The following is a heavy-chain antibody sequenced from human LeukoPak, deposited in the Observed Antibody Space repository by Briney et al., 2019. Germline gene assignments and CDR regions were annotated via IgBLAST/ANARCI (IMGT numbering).Heavy chain of an antibody. CDR3: ARATTVTSNDY. J-gene: IGHJ4*02. Sequence: GASVKVSCKASGYTFTSYDINWVRQAPGQGLEWMGIINPSGGSTSYAQKFQGRVTMSRDTSTSTVYMELSSLRSEDTAVYYCARATTVTSNDYWGQGTLVTVSS. CDR2: INPSGGST. V-gene: IGHV1-46*01. D-gene: IGHD4-17*01. CDR1: GYTFTSYD.